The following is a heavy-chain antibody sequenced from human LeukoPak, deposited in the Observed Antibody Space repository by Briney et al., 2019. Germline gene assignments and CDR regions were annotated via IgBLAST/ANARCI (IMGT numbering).Heavy chain of an antibody. CDR1: GGSISSYY. D-gene: IGHD5-24*01. CDR2: IYYSGST. CDR3: ARVEMATIWRYYYYYMDV. Sequence: SETLSLTCTVSGGSISSYYWSWIRQPPGKGLEWIGYIYYSGSTNYNPSLKSRVTLSVDTSKNQFSLKLSSVTAADTAVYYCARVEMATIWRYYYYYMDVWGKGTTVTVSS. J-gene: IGHJ6*03. V-gene: IGHV4-59*01.